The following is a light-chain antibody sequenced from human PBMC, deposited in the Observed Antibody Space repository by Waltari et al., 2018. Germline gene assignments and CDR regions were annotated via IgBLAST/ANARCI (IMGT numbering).Light chain of an antibody. J-gene: IGLJ2*01. CDR2: QDN. V-gene: IGLV3-1*01. Sequence: SYELTQPPSVSVSPGQTASITCSGDKLGDKYACWYQQKPGQSPVLVIYQDNKRPSGSPERFSGSNSGNTATLTISGTQAMDEADYYCQAWDSRTEVLGGGTKLTVL. CDR3: QAWDSRTEV. CDR1: KLGDKY.